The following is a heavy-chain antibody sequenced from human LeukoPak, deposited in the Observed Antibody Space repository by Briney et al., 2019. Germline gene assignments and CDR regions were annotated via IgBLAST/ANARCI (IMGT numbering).Heavy chain of an antibody. V-gene: IGHV1-46*01. D-gene: IGHD1-26*01. CDR2: INPSGGST. Sequence: ASVKVSCKASGYTFTSYYMHWVRQAPGQGLEWMGIINPSGGSTSYAQKFQGRVTMTRDTSTSTVYMELSSLRSEDTAVYYCARVGTPYSWSYIHFDYWGQGTLVTVSS. CDR1: GYTFTSYY. CDR3: ARVGTPYSWSYIHFDY. J-gene: IGHJ4*02.